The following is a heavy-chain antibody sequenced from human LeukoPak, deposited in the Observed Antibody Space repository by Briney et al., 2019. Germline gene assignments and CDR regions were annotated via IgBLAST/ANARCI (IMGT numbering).Heavy chain of an antibody. CDR1: GFTFSSYA. J-gene: IGHJ4*02. V-gene: IGHV3-23*01. D-gene: IGHD2-2*01. CDR2: ISGSGGSA. CDR3: AKSNQRLSSTSCQDY. Sequence: GGSLRLSCAASGFTFSSYAMSWVRQAPGKGLEGVSAISGSGGSAYYADSVKGRFTISRDNSKNTLYLQMNSLRAEDTAVYYCAKSNQRLSSTSCQDYWGQGTLVTVSS.